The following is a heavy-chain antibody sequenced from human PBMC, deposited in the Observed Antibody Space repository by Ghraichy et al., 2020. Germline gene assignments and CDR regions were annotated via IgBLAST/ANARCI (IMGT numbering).Heavy chain of an antibody. V-gene: IGHV3-30-3*01. CDR1: GFTFSGYS. J-gene: IGHJ3*02. CDR2: ISYDGSKK. D-gene: IGHD2-2*01. CDR3: ARGGYCSSTSCYLFRSVGFDI. Sequence: GESLNIPCAASGFTFSGYSMHWVRQAPGKGLEWVAVISYDGSKKYYADSVKGRFTISRDNSKSTLDVQMNSLRAEDTAVYYCARGGYCSSTSCYLFRSVGFDIWGQGTMVTVSS.